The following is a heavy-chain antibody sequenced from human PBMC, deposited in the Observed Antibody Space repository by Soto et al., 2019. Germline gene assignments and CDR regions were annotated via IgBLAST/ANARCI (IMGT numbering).Heavy chain of an antibody. CDR2: IYADSGT. D-gene: IGHD1-20*01. CDR1: GFTVSSSY. Sequence: EVQLVETGGGLIQPGGSLRLSCAVSGFTVSSSYMSWVRQTPQKGLEWISIIYADSGTFYADSVKGRFTISRDNPKNILYLQMNSLRAEETAVYYCASSSKALGRGVYVGRPDYWGQGTLVTVSS. J-gene: IGHJ4*02. V-gene: IGHV3-53*02. CDR3: ASSSKALGRGVYVGRPDY.